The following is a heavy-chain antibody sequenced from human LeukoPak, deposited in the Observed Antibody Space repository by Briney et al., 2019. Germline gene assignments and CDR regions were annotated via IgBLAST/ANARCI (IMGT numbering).Heavy chain of an antibody. V-gene: IGHV4-4*07. D-gene: IGHD3-3*01. CDR1: GGSISSYY. CDR2: IYTSGST. CDR3: ARGYDFWSGYYVYFDY. Sequence: SETLSLTCTVSGGSISSYYWSWIRQPAGKGLEWIGRIYTSGSTNYNPSLKSRVTMSVDTSKNQFSLKLSSVTAADTAVYYCARGYDFWSGYYVYFDYWGQGTLVTVSS. J-gene: IGHJ4*02.